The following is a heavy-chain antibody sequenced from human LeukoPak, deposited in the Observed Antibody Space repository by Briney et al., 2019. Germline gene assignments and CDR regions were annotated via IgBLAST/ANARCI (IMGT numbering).Heavy chain of an antibody. V-gene: IGHV4-38-2*02. CDR2: IYTSGST. CDR3: ASAEVGATTCDY. J-gene: IGHJ4*02. D-gene: IGHD1-26*01. CDR1: GYSISSGYY. Sequence: SETLSLTCTVSGYSISSGYYWGWIRQPPGKGLEWIGRIYTSGSTNYNPSLKSRVTISVDTSKNQFSLKLSSVTAADTAVYYCASAEVGATTCDYWGQGTLVTVSS.